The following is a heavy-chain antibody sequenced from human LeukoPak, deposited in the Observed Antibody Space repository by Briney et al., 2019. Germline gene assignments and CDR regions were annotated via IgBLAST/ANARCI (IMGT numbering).Heavy chain of an antibody. CDR3: AIQITMIVVVPNFDY. J-gene: IGHJ4*02. Sequence: GGSLRLSCAASGLTFSDYYMTWIRQAPGKGLEWVSSISGSGTTTYSADSVRGRFTVSRDNAKNSVFLYMNSLRAEDTAVYYCAIQITMIVVVPNFDYWGQGTLVTVSS. CDR1: GLTFSDYY. V-gene: IGHV3-11*04. CDR2: ISGSGTTT. D-gene: IGHD3-22*01.